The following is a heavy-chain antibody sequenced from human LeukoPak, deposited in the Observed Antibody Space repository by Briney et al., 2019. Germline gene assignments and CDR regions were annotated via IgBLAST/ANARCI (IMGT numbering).Heavy chain of an antibody. V-gene: IGHV5-51*01. J-gene: IGHJ3*02. CDR2: IYPGDSDT. Sequence: GESLKISCKGPGYSFTSYWIGWVRQMPGKGLEWMGIIYPGDSDTRYSPSFQGQVTISADKSISTAYLQWSSLKASDTAMYYCARPRDILTGYFGGAFDIWGQGTMVTVSS. D-gene: IGHD3-9*01. CDR3: ARPRDILTGYFGGAFDI. CDR1: GYSFTSYW.